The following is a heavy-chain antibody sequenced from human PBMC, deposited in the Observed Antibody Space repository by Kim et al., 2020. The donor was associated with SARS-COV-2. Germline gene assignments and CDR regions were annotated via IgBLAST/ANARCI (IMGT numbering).Heavy chain of an antibody. V-gene: IGHV1-69*02. J-gene: IGHJ4*02. Sequence: SVKVSCKASGGTFSSYTISWVRQAPGQGLEWMGRIIPILGIANYAQKFQGRVTITADKSTSTAYMELSSLRSEDTAVYYCASAPQYYYGSGSYVPLDYWGQGTLVTVSS. CDR3: ASAPQYYYGSGSYVPLDY. CDR1: GGTFSSYT. CDR2: IIPILGIA. D-gene: IGHD3-10*01.